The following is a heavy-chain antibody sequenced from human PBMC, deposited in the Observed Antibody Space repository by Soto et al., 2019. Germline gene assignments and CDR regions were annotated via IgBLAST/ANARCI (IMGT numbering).Heavy chain of an antibody. V-gene: IGHV6-1*01. CDR2: AFYRSKLYN. CDR1: EERSSRNSAA. J-gene: IGHJ6*02. Sequence: SQTLSVTSSLFEERSSRNSAAWYWSTQAPERGRGWLERAFYRSKLYNDYAVSVKSRITINPDTSENQFSLQLNSVTPEDTAVYYCARDTSLGIAAAGTGYYYGMDVWGQGTKVTVSS. D-gene: IGHD6-13*01. CDR3: ARDTSLGIAAAGTGYYYGMDV.